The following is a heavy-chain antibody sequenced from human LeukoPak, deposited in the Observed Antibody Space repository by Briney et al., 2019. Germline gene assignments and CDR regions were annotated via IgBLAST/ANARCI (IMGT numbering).Heavy chain of an antibody. D-gene: IGHD5-24*01. CDR2: IWYDGSDE. Sequence: GGSLRLSCAASAFTFSSYGMHWVRQAPGKGLEWVAVIWYDGSDEYYADSVKGRFTISRDNSKNTLYLQMNSLRAEDTAVYYCARSSARDDYNTLDYWGQGTLVTVSS. J-gene: IGHJ4*02. CDR3: ARSSARDDYNTLDY. V-gene: IGHV3-33*01. CDR1: AFTFSSYG.